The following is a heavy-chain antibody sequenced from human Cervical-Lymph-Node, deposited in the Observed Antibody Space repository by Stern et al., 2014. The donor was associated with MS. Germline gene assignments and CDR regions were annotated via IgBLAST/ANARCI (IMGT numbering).Heavy chain of an antibody. CDR2: LHASGAT. D-gene: IGHD1-26*01. J-gene: IGHJ4*02. Sequence: VQLLESGPGLVKPSQTLSLTCTVSGASISSGTSYWSWIRQPAGGGLEWIGRLHASGATYYNPSLKSRATISGDTSKNQFSLNLNPVTAADTAVYYCARGHWELLGNNYFDSWGQGTLVTVSS. V-gene: IGHV4-61*02. CDR1: GASISSGTSY. CDR3: ARGHWELLGNNYFDS.